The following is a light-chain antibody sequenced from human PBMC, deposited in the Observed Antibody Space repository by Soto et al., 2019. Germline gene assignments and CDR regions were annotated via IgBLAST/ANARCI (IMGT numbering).Light chain of an antibody. CDR3: QQYRNWPPLT. Sequence: EIVMTQSPATLSVSPGETATLSCRASQSVGRAVAWYQHKPGQAPRHLIVAASIRATGVPVRSSGGWSGTEFTLTISSLQSEDFAVYYCQQYRNWPPLTFGGGTTVEIK. V-gene: IGKV3-15*01. CDR2: AAS. J-gene: IGKJ4*01. CDR1: QSVGRA.